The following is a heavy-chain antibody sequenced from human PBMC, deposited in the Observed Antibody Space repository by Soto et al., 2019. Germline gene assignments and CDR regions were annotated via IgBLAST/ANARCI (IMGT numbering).Heavy chain of an antibody. D-gene: IGHD3-10*01. CDR2: ISYDGSNK. V-gene: IGHV3-30*18. CDR1: GFTFSSYG. Sequence: QVQLVESGGGVVQPGRSLRLSCAASGFTFSSYGMHWVSQAPGKGLEWVAVISYDGSNKYYADSVKGRFTISRDNSKNTLYLQMNSLRADDTAVYYCAKDWVGPSYYYGMVVWGQGTTVTVSS. J-gene: IGHJ6*02. CDR3: AKDWVGPSYYYGMVV.